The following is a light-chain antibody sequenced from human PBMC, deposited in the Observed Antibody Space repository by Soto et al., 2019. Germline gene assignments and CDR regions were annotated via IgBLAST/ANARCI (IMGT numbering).Light chain of an antibody. Sequence: QSVLTQPACVSGSPGQSITISCTGTSSDVGGYKYVSWYQHHPGKAPKVMIYDVSNPPSGVSNRYSGSKSGNTASLTISGLQAEDEADYYCSSYTSNKTPSFGTGTKVTVL. J-gene: IGLJ1*01. CDR2: DVS. V-gene: IGLV2-14*03. CDR3: SSYTSNKTPS. CDR1: SSDVGGYKY.